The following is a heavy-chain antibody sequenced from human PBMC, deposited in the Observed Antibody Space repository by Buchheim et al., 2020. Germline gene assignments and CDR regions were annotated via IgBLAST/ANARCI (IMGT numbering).Heavy chain of an antibody. CDR2: VWYRGST. D-gene: IGHD6-13*01. CDR3: AKTFSSSWFYYFDY. CDR1: GDSVSSGRYL. V-gene: IGHV4-61*01. Sequence: QAQLQESGPGLVKPSETLSLTCTVSGDSVSSGRYLWSWIRQPTGKGLAWIGYVWYRGSTSNPSLKSRVTISVETSNNQFFLKLSSVTAADTAVYYCAKTFSSSWFYYFDYWGQRTL. J-gene: IGHJ4*02.